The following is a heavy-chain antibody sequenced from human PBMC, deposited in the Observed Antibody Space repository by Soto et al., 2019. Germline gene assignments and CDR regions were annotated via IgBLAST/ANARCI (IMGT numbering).Heavy chain of an antibody. CDR3: SEGAHATGRCKYYCCMDV. D-gene: IGHD3-10*01. CDR1: GFTFSSYA. Sequence: EVQLLESGGGLVQPGGSLRLSCAASGFTFSSYAMSWVRQAPGKGLEWVSAISGSGGSTYYADSVKGRFTISRDNAKNALYLRKNCVRAEGTAVYYCSEGAHATGRCKYYCCMDVWGQGATVTVS. CDR2: ISGSGGST. V-gene: IGHV3-23*01. J-gene: IGHJ6*02.